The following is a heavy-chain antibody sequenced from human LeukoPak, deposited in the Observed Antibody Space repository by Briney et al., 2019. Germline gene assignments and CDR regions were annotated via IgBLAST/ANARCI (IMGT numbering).Heavy chain of an antibody. CDR2: LSGSEST. CDR3: ATAPLGATDYIDV. D-gene: IGHD3-16*01. J-gene: IGHJ6*03. Sequence: PGGSLRLSCAASGFTLTSYSMNWVRQIPGKGLEWVSHLSGSESTYYSDAVKGRFIVSRDNGKRIVSLQMNRLRAGDTGVYFCATAPLGATDYIDVWGRGTAVSVSS. CDR1: GFTLTSYS. V-gene: IGHV3-48*01.